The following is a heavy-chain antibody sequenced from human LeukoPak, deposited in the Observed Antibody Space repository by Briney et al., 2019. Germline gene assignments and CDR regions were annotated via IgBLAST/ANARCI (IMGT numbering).Heavy chain of an antibody. J-gene: IGHJ4*02. CDR3: ARIISGSLYY. CDR1: GYTFTGDW. Sequence: GESLKISCKASGYTFTGDWIGWVRQMPGKGLEWMGIIYPGDSDTKYNAPFQGQVTISADKSISTAYLQWGSLKASDTAMYYCARIISGSLYYWGQGTLVTVSS. CDR2: IYPGDSDT. D-gene: IGHD1-26*01. V-gene: IGHV5-51*01.